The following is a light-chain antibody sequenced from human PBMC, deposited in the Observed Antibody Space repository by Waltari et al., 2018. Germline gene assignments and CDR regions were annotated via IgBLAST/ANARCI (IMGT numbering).Light chain of an antibody. J-gene: IGKJ1*01. CDR3: QQYNTFPWT. CDR2: KAS. CDR1: QSVDIW. Sequence: DIQLTQSPSTLSASVGDRVTITCRASQSVDIWLAWFRHNPGKAPKLLIYKASGLESGVPSRFRGSGSGTEFTLTISSLEPEDFATYYCQQYNTFPWTFGQGTRVEV. V-gene: IGKV1-5*03.